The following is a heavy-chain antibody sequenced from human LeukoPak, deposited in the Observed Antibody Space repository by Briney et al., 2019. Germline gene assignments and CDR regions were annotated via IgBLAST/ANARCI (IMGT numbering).Heavy chain of an antibody. CDR2: IDTDGTST. J-gene: IGHJ4*02. CDR1: GFTFSNYW. D-gene: IGHD5-18*01. V-gene: IGHV3-74*01. CDR3: ARGIRQLWPYIDY. Sequence: GGSLRLSCAASGFTFSNYWMHWVRHAPGKGLVWVSRIDTDGTSTYYADSVKGRFTISRDNAKNTLYLQMNSLRAEDTAVYYCARGIRQLWPYIDYWGQGTLVTVSS.